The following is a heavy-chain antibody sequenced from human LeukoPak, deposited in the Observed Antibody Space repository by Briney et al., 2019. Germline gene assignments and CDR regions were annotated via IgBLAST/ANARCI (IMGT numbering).Heavy chain of an antibody. Sequence: GGSLRLSCVASGFSFNTYWMHWVRQAPGKGLVWVSRISGDGSNTTYADSVKGRFTISGDNAKNTVYLQMNSLRAEDTAVYYCARANYHNNWGQGTLVTVSS. CDR2: ISGDGSNT. CDR1: GFSFNTYW. D-gene: IGHD3-9*01. V-gene: IGHV3-74*01. J-gene: IGHJ4*02. CDR3: ARANYHNN.